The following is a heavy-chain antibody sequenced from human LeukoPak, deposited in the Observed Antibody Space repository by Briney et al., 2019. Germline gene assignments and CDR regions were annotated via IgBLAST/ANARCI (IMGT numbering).Heavy chain of an antibody. Sequence: SETLSLTCTVSGGSISPHYWSWIRQPAGKGLEWIGRIYSGGSTNYNPSLTGRVTMSVDTSMNQFSLKLSSVTAADTAVYYCATETNYYDSSGYFGINWFDPWGQGTLVTVSS. CDR3: ATETNYYDSSGYFGINWFDP. J-gene: IGHJ5*02. CDR1: GGSISPHY. D-gene: IGHD3-22*01. CDR2: IYSGGST. V-gene: IGHV4-4*07.